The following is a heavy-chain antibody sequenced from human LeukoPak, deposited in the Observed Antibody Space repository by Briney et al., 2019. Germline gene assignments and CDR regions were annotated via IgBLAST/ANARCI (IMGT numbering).Heavy chain of an antibody. J-gene: IGHJ4*02. CDR2: IVTDGSAQ. Sequence: PGGSLTLFCAVSGFNFRDRWLDWVRQAPGAGREWLGNIVTDGSAQHYADSVKGRFSLSRENRRNLMYLHMNRLRVEDTAIYYCARGGNRCRDSWGQGTVDTVSS. CDR3: ARGGNRCRDS. D-gene: IGHD3-16*01. V-gene: IGHV3-7*01. CDR1: GFNFRDRW.